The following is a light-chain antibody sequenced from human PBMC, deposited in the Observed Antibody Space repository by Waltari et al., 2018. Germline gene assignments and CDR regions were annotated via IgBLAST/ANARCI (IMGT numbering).Light chain of an antibody. Sequence: SYELTQPPSVSVSPGQTARITCPGDALPKKYAYWFQQKPGQSPVLIIYEASKRPSGIPERFSGSSSGTVATLTISGAQVEDEADYYCYSTDSSGNHWVFGGGTRLTVL. V-gene: IGLV3-10*01. CDR1: ALPKKY. J-gene: IGLJ2*01. CDR2: EAS. CDR3: YSTDSSGNHWV.